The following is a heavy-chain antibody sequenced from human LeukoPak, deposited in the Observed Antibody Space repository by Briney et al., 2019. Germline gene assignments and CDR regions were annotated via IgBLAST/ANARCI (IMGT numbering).Heavy chain of an antibody. V-gene: IGHV3-21*01. CDR3: ARGDTAMARRAHWFDP. J-gene: IGHJ5*02. CDR1: GSTFSSYS. CDR2: ISSSSSYI. Sequence: PGGSLRLSCAASGSTFSSYSMNWVRQAPGKGLEWVSSISSSSSYIYYADSVKGRFTISRDNAKNSLYLQMNSLRAEDTAVYYCARGDTAMARRAHWFDPWGQGTLVTVSS. D-gene: IGHD5-18*01.